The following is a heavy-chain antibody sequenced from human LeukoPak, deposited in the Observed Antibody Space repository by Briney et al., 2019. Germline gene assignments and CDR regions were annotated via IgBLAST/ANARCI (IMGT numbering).Heavy chain of an antibody. D-gene: IGHD6-13*01. CDR2: IYYSGST. CDR1: GGSISSSSYY. Sequence: MASETLSLTCTVSGGSISSSSYYWGWIRQPPGKGLEWIGSIYYSGSTYYNPSLKSRVTISVDTSKNQFSLKLSSVTAADTAVYYCARDKLSGSSSRYSIYYGMDVWGQGTTVTVSS. J-gene: IGHJ6*02. CDR3: ARDKLSGSSSRYSIYYGMDV. V-gene: IGHV4-39*07.